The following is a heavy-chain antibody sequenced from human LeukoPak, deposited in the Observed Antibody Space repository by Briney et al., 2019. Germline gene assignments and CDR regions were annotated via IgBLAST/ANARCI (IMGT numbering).Heavy chain of an antibody. V-gene: IGHV1-69*04. CDR3: ARETSGFDI. J-gene: IGHJ3*02. CDR1: GGTFSSYA. Sequence: GASVKVSCKASGGTFSSYAISWVRQAPGQGLEWMGRIIPLLNIANSAQKFQGRVTLTADKSTSTAYIDLSSLRSEDTAVYYCARETSGFDIWGPGTMVTVSS. CDR2: IIPLLNIA.